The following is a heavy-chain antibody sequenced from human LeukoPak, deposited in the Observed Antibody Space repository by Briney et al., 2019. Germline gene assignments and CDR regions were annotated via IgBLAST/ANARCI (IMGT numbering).Heavy chain of an antibody. Sequence: GRSLRPSCAASGFTFSSYAMHWVRQAPGKGLEWVAAISHDGSNKYHADSVKGRFTISRDNSKNTVYLQMNSLRAEDTAVYYCAKEPRVATIEIFDYWGQGTLVTVSS. V-gene: IGHV3-30*07. CDR3: AKEPRVATIEIFDY. CDR1: GFTFSSYA. D-gene: IGHD5-12*01. J-gene: IGHJ4*02. CDR2: ISHDGSNK.